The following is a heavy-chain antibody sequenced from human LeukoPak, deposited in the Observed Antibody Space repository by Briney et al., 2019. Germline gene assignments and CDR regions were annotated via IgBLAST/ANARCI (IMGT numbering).Heavy chain of an antibody. V-gene: IGHV1-8*01. CDR2: MNPNSGNT. Sequence: GASVKVSCKASGYTFTSYDINWVRQATGQGLEWMGWMNPNSGNTGYAQKFQGRVTMTRNTSISTAYMELSSLRSEDTAVYYCFSLRSSGSNTFFGYYYGMDVWGQGTTVTVSS. CDR3: FSLRSSGSNTFFGYYYGMDV. J-gene: IGHJ6*02. CDR1: GYTFTSYD. D-gene: IGHD3-22*01.